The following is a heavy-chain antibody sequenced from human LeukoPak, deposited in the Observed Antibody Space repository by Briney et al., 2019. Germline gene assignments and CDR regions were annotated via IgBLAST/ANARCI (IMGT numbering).Heavy chain of an antibody. Sequence: GGSLRLSCAASGFTVEDYEMSWVRQPPGKGLEWVSGIDRDGGSPGSADSVQGRATISRDNAKNSVYLQMNSVRDEDTAFYYXARFXSGWHRRYFDLWGRGTLVTVSS. J-gene: IGHJ2*01. CDR3: ARFXSGWHRRYFDL. CDR2: IDRDGGSP. V-gene: IGHV3-20*04. CDR1: GFTVEDYE. D-gene: IGHD6-19*01.